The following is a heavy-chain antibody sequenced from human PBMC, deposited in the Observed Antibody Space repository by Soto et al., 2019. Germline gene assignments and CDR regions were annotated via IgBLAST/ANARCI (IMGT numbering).Heavy chain of an antibody. CDR3: ATDSRSHPQGGFDP. CDR2: ISGSGDYT. V-gene: IGHV3-23*01. D-gene: IGHD2-15*01. J-gene: IGHJ5*02. Sequence: EVQLLESGGGLVQPGESLRLSCAASGFTFSSYAMTWVRQAPGKVLEWVSSISGSGDYTYFADSVKGRFTISRDNSKDTLDLQMSSLRVEDTAIYYCATDSRSHPQGGFDPWGQGTLVTVSS. CDR1: GFTFSSYA.